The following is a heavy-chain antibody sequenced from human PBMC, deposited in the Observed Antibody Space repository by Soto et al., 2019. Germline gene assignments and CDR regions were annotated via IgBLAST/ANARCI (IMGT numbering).Heavy chain of an antibody. CDR1: GGSIISYY. D-gene: IGHD3-22*01. Sequence: PSETLSLTCTVSGGSIISYYWSWIRQPPGKGLEWIGYIYDSGSTSYNPSLKSRVTISVDTSKNQFSLKLSSVTAADTAVYYCARGGGYYVIIGYYGGTYFYYFCQRTPVTVSA. V-gene: IGHV4-59*01. J-gene: IGHJ4*02. CDR3: ARGGGYYVIIGYYGGTYFYY. CDR2: IYDSGST.